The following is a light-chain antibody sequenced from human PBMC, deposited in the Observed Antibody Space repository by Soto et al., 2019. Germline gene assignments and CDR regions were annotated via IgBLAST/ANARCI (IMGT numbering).Light chain of an antibody. Sequence: DIVMTQTPLSLSVTPGQPASISCKSSQSLLGSDGKTYLSWYLQKPGHPPQLLIFEVSNHFSGVSDRFSGSASGTDFTLKISRVEAEDVGVYYCMQSVQFPRTFGGGTKVEIK. J-gene: IGKJ4*01. V-gene: IGKV2D-29*01. CDR2: EVS. CDR1: QSLLGSDGKTY. CDR3: MQSVQFPRT.